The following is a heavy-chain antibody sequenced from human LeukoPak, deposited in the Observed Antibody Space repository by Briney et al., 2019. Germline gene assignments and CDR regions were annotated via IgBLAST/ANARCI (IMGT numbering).Heavy chain of an antibody. Sequence: GGSLRLSRAASGFTFSSYAMSWVRQAPGKGLEWVSAISGSGGSTYYADSVKGRFTISRDNSKNTLYLQMNSLRAKDTAVYYCAKMRGYCSGGSCPMIDYWGQGTLVTVSS. V-gene: IGHV3-23*01. CDR1: GFTFSSYA. CDR3: AKMRGYCSGGSCPMIDY. J-gene: IGHJ4*02. D-gene: IGHD2-15*01. CDR2: ISGSGGST.